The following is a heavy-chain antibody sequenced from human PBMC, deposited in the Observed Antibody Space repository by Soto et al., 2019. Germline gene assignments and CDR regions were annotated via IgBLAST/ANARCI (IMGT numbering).Heavy chain of an antibody. D-gene: IGHD1-1*01. J-gene: IGHJ6*02. Sequence: QLQLQESGPGLVKPSETLSLTCTVSGGSISSSSYYWGWIRQPPGKGLEWIGSIYYSGSTYYNPSLKSRVTISVDTSKNQFSLKLSSVTAADTAVYYCASASRTTHYYYYGMDVWGQGTTVTVSS. V-gene: IGHV4-39*01. CDR2: IYYSGST. CDR3: ASASRTTHYYYYGMDV. CDR1: GGSISSSSYY.